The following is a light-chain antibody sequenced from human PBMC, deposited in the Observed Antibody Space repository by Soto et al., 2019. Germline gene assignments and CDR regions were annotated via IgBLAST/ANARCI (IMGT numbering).Light chain of an antibody. CDR1: QSVSSSY. V-gene: IGKV3-20*01. CDR3: QQYNNWPPIT. CDR2: GAS. J-gene: IGKJ5*01. Sequence: IVLTQSPGTLSLSPWERATLSCRASQSVSSSYLAWYQQKPGQAPRLLISGASSRATGIPDRFSGSGSGTEFTLTISSLQSEDFAVYYCQQYNNWPPITFGQGTRLEIK.